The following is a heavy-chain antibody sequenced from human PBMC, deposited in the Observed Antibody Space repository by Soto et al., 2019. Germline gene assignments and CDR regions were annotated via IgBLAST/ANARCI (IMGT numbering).Heavy chain of an antibody. CDR1: GFTFSSYS. CDR2: ISSSSSTI. D-gene: IGHD2-15*01. V-gene: IGHV3-48*01. J-gene: IGHJ4*02. CDR3: ARDKGRSPLDY. Sequence: GGALGLSCAGSGFTFSSYSMNWGRQAPGKGLEWVSYISSSSSTIYYAASVKGRFTISRDNAKNSLYLQMNSLRAEDTAVYYCARDKGRSPLDYWGQGTLVTVSS.